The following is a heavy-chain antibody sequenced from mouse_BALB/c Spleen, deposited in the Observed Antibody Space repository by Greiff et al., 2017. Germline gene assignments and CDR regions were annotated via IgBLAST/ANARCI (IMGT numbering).Heavy chain of an antibody. CDR2: ISSGGSYT. CDR3: ARHEGYDYYAMDY. Sequence: EVQVVESGGDLVKPGGSLKLSCAASGFTFSSYGMSWVRQTPDKRLEWVATISSGGSYTYYPDSVKGRFTISRDNAKNTLYLQMSSLKSEDTAMYYCARHEGYDYYAMDYWGQGTSVTVSS. J-gene: IGHJ4*01. V-gene: IGHV5-6*01. D-gene: IGHD2-3*01. CDR1: GFTFSSYG.